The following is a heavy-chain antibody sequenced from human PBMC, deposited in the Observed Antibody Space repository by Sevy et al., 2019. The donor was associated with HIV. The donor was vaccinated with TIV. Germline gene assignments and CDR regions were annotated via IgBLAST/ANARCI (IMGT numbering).Heavy chain of an antibody. D-gene: IGHD6-6*01. J-gene: IGHJ4*02. CDR1: GFTFSNYA. CDR2: ISGTGLST. V-gene: IGHV3-23*01. Sequence: GGSLRLSCAASGFTFSNYAMNWVRQAPGKGLEWVSTISGTGLSTYYADSVKGRFTISRDNSKNTLYLQMNTLRAEDTAFYFCEKDLVSMASRQGYFDYWGQGTLVTVSS. CDR3: EKDLVSMASRQGYFDY.